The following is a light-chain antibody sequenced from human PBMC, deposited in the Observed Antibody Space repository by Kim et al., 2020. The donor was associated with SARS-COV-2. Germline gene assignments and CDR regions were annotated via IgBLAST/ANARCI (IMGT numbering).Light chain of an antibody. Sequence: APGKAARITCGGNNIGSQSVHWYQQKPGQAPVLVIYYDSDRPSGIPERFSGSNSGNTATLTISRVEAGDEADYYCQVWDSSSDHVVFGGGTQLTVL. CDR3: QVWDSSSDHVV. J-gene: IGLJ2*01. V-gene: IGLV3-21*04. CDR2: YDS. CDR1: NIGSQS.